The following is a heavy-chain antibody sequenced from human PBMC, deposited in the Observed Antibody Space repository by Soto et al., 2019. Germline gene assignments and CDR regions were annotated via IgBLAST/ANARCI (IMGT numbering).Heavy chain of an antibody. CDR2: INHSGST. D-gene: IGHD3-3*01. Sequence: SETLSLTCAVYGGSFSGYYWSWIRQPPGKGLEWIGEINHSGSTNYNPSLKSRVTISVDTSKNQFSLKLSSVTAADTAVYYCARDTIFGVVASPVLASENKSRASNFDYWGQGTLVTVSS. J-gene: IGHJ4*02. CDR3: ARDTIFGVVASPVLASENKSRASNFDY. CDR1: GGSFSGYY. V-gene: IGHV4-34*01.